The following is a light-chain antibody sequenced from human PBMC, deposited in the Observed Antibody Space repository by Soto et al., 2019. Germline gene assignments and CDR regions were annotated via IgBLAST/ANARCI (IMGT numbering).Light chain of an antibody. CDR3: QQYDSSPRT. V-gene: IGKV3-20*01. J-gene: IGKJ1*01. CDR2: GAS. CDR1: QSVSGSY. Sequence: ETVLTQSPGTLSLSPGERATLSCRASQSVSGSYLAWYQQKPGQAPRLLISGASSRAADIPDRFSGSGSGTDFTLTISRLEPEDFAVYYCQQYDSSPRTFGQGTKVDNK.